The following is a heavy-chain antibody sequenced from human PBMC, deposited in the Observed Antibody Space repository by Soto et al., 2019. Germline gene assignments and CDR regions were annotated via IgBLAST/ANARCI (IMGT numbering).Heavy chain of an antibody. CDR1: GGTLRNYA. Sequence: QVQLVQSGAEVKKPGSSVKVSCKASGGTLRNYAFSWVRQAPGQGLEWMGSIIPVYGTENNAQKFRGRVSIAADETTSTVYMELSSLRSEDTAMYYCARESGHYVNTNYFYYGMDVWGQGTAVIVSS. D-gene: IGHD4-17*01. J-gene: IGHJ6*02. CDR3: ARESGHYVNTNYFYYGMDV. V-gene: IGHV1-69*01. CDR2: IIPVYGTE.